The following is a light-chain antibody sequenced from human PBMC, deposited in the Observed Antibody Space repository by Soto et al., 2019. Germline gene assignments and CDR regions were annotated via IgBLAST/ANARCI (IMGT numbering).Light chain of an antibody. Sequence: ALTQPASVSGSPGQSITISCTGTSSDVGGYNYVSWYQQHPGKAPKLMIYEVSNRPSGVSSRFSGSKSGNTASLTISGLQAEDEADYYCSSYTSSSTRVFGTGTKVTVL. V-gene: IGLV2-14*01. CDR2: EVS. CDR1: SSDVGGYNY. J-gene: IGLJ1*01. CDR3: SSYTSSSTRV.